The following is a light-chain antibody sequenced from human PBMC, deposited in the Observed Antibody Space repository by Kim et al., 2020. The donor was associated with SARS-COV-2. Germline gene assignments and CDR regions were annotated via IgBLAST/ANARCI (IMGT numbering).Light chain of an antibody. Sequence: VVMTQSPLSLPVTLGQPASISCRSSQSLVFSDGKTYLNWFHQRPGQSPRRLIYKVSNRDSGVPDRFSGSGSGTDFTLKISRVAAKDVGVYYCMYGTHWPPSFTFGGGTKVDIK. CDR1: QSLVFSDGKTY. CDR3: MYGTHWPPSFT. J-gene: IGKJ4*01. CDR2: KVS. V-gene: IGKV2-30*01.